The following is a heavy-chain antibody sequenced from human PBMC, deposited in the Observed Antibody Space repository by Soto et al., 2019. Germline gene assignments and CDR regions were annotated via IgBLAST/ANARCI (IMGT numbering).Heavy chain of an antibody. CDR1: GGSISSGDYY. Sequence: QVQLQESGPGLVKPSQTLSLTCTVSGGSISSGDYYWSWIRQPPGKGLEWIGYIYYSGSTYYNPSLKSPVTISVDTTKNQFALKLSSVTAAATAVYYWAREVGCSSTSCYFGAFDIWGQGTMVTVSS. CDR3: AREVGCSSTSCYFGAFDI. CDR2: IYYSGST. J-gene: IGHJ3*02. V-gene: IGHV4-30-4*01. D-gene: IGHD2-2*01.